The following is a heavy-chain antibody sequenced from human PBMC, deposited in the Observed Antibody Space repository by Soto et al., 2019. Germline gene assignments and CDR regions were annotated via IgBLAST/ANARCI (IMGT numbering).Heavy chain of an antibody. CDR1: GFTFSDYS. D-gene: IGHD6-13*01. J-gene: IGHJ4*02. CDR3: ARDPPYSSSWSYFDY. Sequence: EVQLVESGGGLVKPGGSLRVSCAASGFTFSDYSMNWVRQAPGKGLEWLSSITSTGSYIYYADSVKGRFTISRDNAGSSLFLQMNSLSADDTAMYYCARDPPYSSSWSYFDYWGQGTLVTVSS. CDR2: ITSTGSYI. V-gene: IGHV3-21*01.